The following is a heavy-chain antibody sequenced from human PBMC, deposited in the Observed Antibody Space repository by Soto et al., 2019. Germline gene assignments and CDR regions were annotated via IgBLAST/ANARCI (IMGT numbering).Heavy chain of an antibody. V-gene: IGHV4-59*08. J-gene: IGHJ4*02. CDR2: IYYTGST. CDR3: ARHSGGYNGFDFSY. CDR1: GGSISSYY. Sequence: SATLSLTCTVSGGSISSYYWSWIRQPPGKGLERIGYIYYTGSTNYNPSLKSRVTLSVDTSKNQFSLSLTSVTAADTAVYYCARHSGGYNGFDFSYWGQGALVTVSS. D-gene: IGHD5-12*01.